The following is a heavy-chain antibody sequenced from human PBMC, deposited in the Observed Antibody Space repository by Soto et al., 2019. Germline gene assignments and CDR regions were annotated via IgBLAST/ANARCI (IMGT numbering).Heavy chain of an antibody. CDR2: IRSKAYGGTT. V-gene: IGHV3-49*04. Sequence: GSLRLACTASGVTFGDYAMSWVRQAPGKGLDWVGFIRSKAYGGTTEYAASVKGRFTISRDDSKSIAYLQMNSLKTEDTAVYYCTRRKGRRYCSGGSCYSGRNYYYYGMDVWGQGTTVTVSS. D-gene: IGHD2-15*01. CDR1: GVTFGDYA. J-gene: IGHJ6*02. CDR3: TRRKGRRYCSGGSCYSGRNYYYYGMDV.